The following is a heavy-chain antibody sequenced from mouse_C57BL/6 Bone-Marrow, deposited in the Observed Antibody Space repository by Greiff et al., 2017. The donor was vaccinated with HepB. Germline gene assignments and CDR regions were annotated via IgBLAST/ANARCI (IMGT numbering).Heavy chain of an antibody. J-gene: IGHJ4*01. CDR1: GFTFSDYY. Sequence: EVQGVESGGGLVQPGGSLKLSCAASGFTFSDYYMYWVRQTPEKRLEWVAYISNGGGSTYYPDTVKGRFTISRDNAKNTLYLQMSRLKSEDTAMYYCARRVYAMDYWGQGTSVTVSS. CDR2: ISNGGGST. V-gene: IGHV5-12*01. CDR3: ARRVYAMDY.